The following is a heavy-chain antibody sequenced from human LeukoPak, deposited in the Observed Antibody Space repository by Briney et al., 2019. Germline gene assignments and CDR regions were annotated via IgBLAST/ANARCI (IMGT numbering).Heavy chain of an antibody. J-gene: IGHJ1*01. CDR3: GTYSINNAREFQY. CDR1: GFTFGSYS. Sequence: GGSLRLSCAASGFTFGSYSMNWVRQAPGKGLEWVSSISSSSSYIYYADSVKGRFTISRDNAKNSLYLQMNSLGVDDTAVYYCGTYSINNAREFQYWGQGTLVTVPS. V-gene: IGHV3-21*06. D-gene: IGHD4-11*01. CDR2: ISSSSSYI.